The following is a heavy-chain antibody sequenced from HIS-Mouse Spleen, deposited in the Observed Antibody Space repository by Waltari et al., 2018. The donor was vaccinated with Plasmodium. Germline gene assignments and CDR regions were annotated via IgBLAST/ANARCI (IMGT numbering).Heavy chain of an antibody. CDR1: GFTFSSYS. D-gene: IGHD3-9*01. J-gene: IGHJ2*01. Sequence: EVQLVESGGGLVKPGGSLRLSCAASGFTFSSYSMNWVPQAPGKGLEWVSTISSSSSYIYYEDSVKGRFTISRDNAKNSLYLQMNSLRAEDTAVYYCAREDILTAYYNDYWYFDLWGRGTLVTVSS. CDR3: AREDILTAYYNDYWYFDL. V-gene: IGHV3-21*01. CDR2: ISSSSSYI.